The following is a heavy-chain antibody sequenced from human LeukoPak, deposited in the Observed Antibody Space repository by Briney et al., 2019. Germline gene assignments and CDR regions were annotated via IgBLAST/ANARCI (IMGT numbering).Heavy chain of an antibody. V-gene: IGHV3-72*01. CDR2: SRNKGNSYTT. Sequence: GGSLRLSCAASGFTFSSYEMNWVRQAPGKGLEWVGRSRNKGNSYTTEYAASVKGRFTISRDDSKNSLYLQVNSLKTEDTAVYYCASIGYVDYWGQGTLVTVSS. D-gene: IGHD6-13*01. CDR1: GFTFSSYE. J-gene: IGHJ4*02. CDR3: ASIGYVDY.